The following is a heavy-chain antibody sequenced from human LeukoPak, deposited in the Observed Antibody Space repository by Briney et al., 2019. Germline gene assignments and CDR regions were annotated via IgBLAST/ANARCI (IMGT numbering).Heavy chain of an antibody. Sequence: GGSQRLYCAASGFTFDDYAFHWVRQAPGKGLEWVSLISWDGGTIYYADSVRGRFTISRDNSKNSLYLRMNSLRAEDTALYYCAKGSGGAYYNYFEDWGQGTLVSVAS. CDR1: GFTFDDYA. D-gene: IGHD1-26*01. CDR2: ISWDGGTI. J-gene: IGHJ4*02. CDR3: AKGSGGAYYNYFED. V-gene: IGHV3-43D*03.